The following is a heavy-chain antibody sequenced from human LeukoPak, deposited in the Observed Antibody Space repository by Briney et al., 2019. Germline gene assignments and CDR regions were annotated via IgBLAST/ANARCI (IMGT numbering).Heavy chain of an antibody. Sequence: LSGGSLRLSCSASGFNFNTYTLTWFRQTPGKRPEWLSAITGGHGATYYADSVRGRFTITRDNSRNTFYLDMSGLRAEDTAVYYCARDRSTDAISEYWGQGTLVAVSS. V-gene: IGHV3-23*01. J-gene: IGHJ4*02. CDR3: ARDRSTDAISEY. CDR2: ITGGHGAT. CDR1: GFNFNTYT. D-gene: IGHD1-1*01.